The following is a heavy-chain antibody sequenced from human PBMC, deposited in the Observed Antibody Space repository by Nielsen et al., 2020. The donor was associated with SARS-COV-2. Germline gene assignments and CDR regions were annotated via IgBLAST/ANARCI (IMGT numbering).Heavy chain of an antibody. CDR2: ISYDGSNK. D-gene: IGHD3-9*01. CDR3: AKSAPTHDWLFDY. J-gene: IGHJ4*02. Sequence: LKISCAASGFTFSSYGMHWVRQAPGKGLEWVAVISYDGSNKYYADSVKGRFTISRDNSKNTLYLQMNSLRAEDTAVYYCAKSAPTHDWLFDYWGQGTLVTVSS. CDR1: GFTFSSYG. V-gene: IGHV3-30*18.